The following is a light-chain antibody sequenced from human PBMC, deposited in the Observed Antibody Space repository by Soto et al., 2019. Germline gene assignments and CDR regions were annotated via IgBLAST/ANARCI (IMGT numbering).Light chain of an antibody. CDR1: QSVSNNY. CDR3: QQYHDWPMT. CDR2: GAS. J-gene: IGKJ3*01. V-gene: IGKV3-20*01. Sequence: EIVLTQSAGTLSLSPGERATLSCRASQSVSNNYLAWYQQKPGQAPRLLIYGASSRATGIPDRFSGNASGTDFTLTISRLEPEDFVFYYCQQYHDWPMTFGPGTKVDIK.